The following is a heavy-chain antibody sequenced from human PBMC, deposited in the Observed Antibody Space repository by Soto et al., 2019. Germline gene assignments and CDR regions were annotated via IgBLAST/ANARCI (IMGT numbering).Heavy chain of an antibody. CDR3: ARGRGHSYGRNYYYYYGMDV. Sequence: ASLKVSCKASGYTFTSYDINWVRQATGQGLEWMGWMNPNSGNTGYAQKFQGRVTMTRNTSISTAYMELSSLRSEDTAVYYCARGRGHSYGRNYYYYYGMDVWGQGTTVTVSS. V-gene: IGHV1-8*01. CDR2: MNPNSGNT. D-gene: IGHD5-18*01. J-gene: IGHJ6*02. CDR1: GYTFTSYD.